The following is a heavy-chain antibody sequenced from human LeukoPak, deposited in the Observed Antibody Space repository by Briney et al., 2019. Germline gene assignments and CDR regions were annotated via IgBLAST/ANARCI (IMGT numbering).Heavy chain of an antibody. CDR1: GYTFTSYY. CDR2: INPSGGST. J-gene: IGHJ4*02. Sequence: ASVKDSCKASGYTFTSYYMHWVRQAPGQGLEWMGVINPSGGSTSYAQKFQGRVTMTRDTSTSTVYMELSSLRSEDTAVYYCARIYCSSTSCHEGYFDYWGQGTLVTVSS. D-gene: IGHD2-2*01. CDR3: ARIYCSSTSCHEGYFDY. V-gene: IGHV1-46*01.